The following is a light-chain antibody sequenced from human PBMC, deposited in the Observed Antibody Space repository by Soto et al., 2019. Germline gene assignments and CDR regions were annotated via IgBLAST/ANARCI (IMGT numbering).Light chain of an antibody. CDR1: SGHSSYA. J-gene: IGLJ2*01. CDR3: QTWGTGIVV. V-gene: IGLV4-69*01. CDR2: LHSDGSH. Sequence: QPVLTQPPSASASLGASVKLTCTLSSGHSSYAIAWHQQQPEKAPRYLMKLHSDGSHSKGDGIPDRFSGSSSGAERYLTISSLQFEDEAEYYCQTWGTGIVVFGGGTKLTVL.